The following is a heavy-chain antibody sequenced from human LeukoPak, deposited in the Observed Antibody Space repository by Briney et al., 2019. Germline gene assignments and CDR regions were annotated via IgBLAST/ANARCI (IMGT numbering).Heavy chain of an antibody. CDR3: ARRVRLYDSSFDI. CDR2: VRSSGDT. V-gene: IGHV4-4*07. D-gene: IGHD1-1*01. J-gene: IGHJ3*02. CDR1: GDSISDYY. Sequence: PSETLSLTSTVSGDSISDYYWNWIRQPAGKALEWIGRVRSSGDTNYNPSFRSRLTMSVDRSKNQFSLKLTSVTAADTAVYYCARRVRLYDSSFDIWGQGTMVTVSS.